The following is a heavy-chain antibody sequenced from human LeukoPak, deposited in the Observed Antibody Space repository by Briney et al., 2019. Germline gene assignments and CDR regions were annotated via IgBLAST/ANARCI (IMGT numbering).Heavy chain of an antibody. CDR3: ARQALAASDS. CDR2: IYPGDSDT. CDR1: GYGFTSYW. V-gene: IGHV5-51*01. J-gene: IGHJ4*02. Sequence: GESLKISCKGSGYGFTSYWIGWVRQMPGKGLEWMGIIYPGDSDTRYSPSFQGQVTLSVDKSISTAYLQWSSLRASDTAIYYCARQALAASDSWGQGTLVTVSS. D-gene: IGHD3-3*02.